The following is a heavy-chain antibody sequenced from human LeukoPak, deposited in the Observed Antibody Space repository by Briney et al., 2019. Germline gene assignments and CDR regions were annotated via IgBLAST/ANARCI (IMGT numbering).Heavy chain of an antibody. V-gene: IGHV4-34*01. CDR1: GGSFSSYY. Sequence: SETLSLTCAVYGGSFSSYYWSWIRQPPGKGLEWIGEINHTGGTNYNPSLKSQVTISVDTSKNQFSLKLSSVTAADTAVYYCASIYDSSGHYYVVRDYWGQGTLVTVSS. CDR2: INHTGGT. J-gene: IGHJ4*02. D-gene: IGHD3-22*01. CDR3: ASIYDSSGHYYVVRDY.